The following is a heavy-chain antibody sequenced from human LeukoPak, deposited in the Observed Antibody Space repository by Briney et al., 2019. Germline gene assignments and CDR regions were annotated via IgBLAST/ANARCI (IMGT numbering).Heavy chain of an antibody. J-gene: IGHJ3*02. Sequence: PSETLSLTCAVYGGSFSGYYWSWIRQPPGKGLEWIGEINHSGSTNYNPSLKSRVTISVDTSKNQFSLKLSSVTAADTAVYYCARNYGDYVINDAFDIWGQGTMVTVSS. V-gene: IGHV4-34*01. CDR3: ARNYGDYVINDAFDI. D-gene: IGHD4-17*01. CDR1: GGSFSGYY. CDR2: INHSGST.